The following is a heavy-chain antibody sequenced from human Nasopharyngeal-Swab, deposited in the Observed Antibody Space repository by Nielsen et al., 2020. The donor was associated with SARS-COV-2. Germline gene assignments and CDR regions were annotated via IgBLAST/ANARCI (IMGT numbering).Heavy chain of an antibody. CDR2: INHSGST. V-gene: IGHV4-34*01. J-gene: IGHJ6*02. D-gene: IGHD4-17*01. CDR3: ARGRFTVHKYYYYYYGMDV. CDR1: GGSFSGYY. Sequence: SETLSLTCAVYGGSFSGYYWSWIRQPPGKGLEWIGEINHSGSTNYNPSLKSRVTISVDTSKNQFSLKLSSVTAADTAVYYCARGRFTVHKYYYYYYGMDVWGQGTTVTVSS.